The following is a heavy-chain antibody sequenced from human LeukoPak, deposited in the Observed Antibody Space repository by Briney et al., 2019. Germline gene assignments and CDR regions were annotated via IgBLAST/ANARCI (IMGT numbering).Heavy chain of an antibody. CDR2: IYSGGST. CDR3: ARGPCSGGTCPFDY. Sequence: GGSLRLSCAASGFTVSSNYMSWVRQAPGRGREWVSVIYSGGSTYYADAVKGRFTISRDNSKNTLYLQMNSLRAEDTAVYYCARGPCSGGTCPFDYWGQGTLVTVSS. J-gene: IGHJ4*02. V-gene: IGHV3-53*01. CDR1: GFTVSSNY. D-gene: IGHD2-15*01.